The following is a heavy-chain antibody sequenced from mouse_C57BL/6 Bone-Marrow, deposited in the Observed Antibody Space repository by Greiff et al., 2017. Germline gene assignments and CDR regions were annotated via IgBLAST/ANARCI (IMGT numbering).Heavy chain of an antibody. D-gene: IGHD2-4*01. J-gene: IGHJ3*01. V-gene: IGHV10-1*01. CDR3: VRDYDYDWFAY. CDR2: IRSKSNNYAT. Sequence: EVHLVESGGGLAQPKGSLKLSCAASGFSFNTYAMNWVRQAPGKGLEWVARIRSKSNNYATYYADSVKDRFTISRDDSESMLYLQMNNLKTEDTAMYYCVRDYDYDWFAYWGQGTLVTVSA. CDR1: GFSFNTYA.